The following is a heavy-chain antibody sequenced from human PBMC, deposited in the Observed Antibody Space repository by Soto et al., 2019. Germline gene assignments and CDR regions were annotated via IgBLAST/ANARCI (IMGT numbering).Heavy chain of an antibody. Sequence: ASVKVSCKASGYTFTGYYMHWVRQAPGQGLEWMGWINPNSGGTNYAQKFQGWVTMTRDTSISTAYMELSRLRSDDTAVYYCARGVVLWFGESSPGNWFDPWGQGPLVTVS. CDR1: GYTFTGYY. J-gene: IGHJ5*02. D-gene: IGHD3-10*01. CDR3: ARGVVLWFGESSPGNWFDP. V-gene: IGHV1-2*04. CDR2: INPNSGGT.